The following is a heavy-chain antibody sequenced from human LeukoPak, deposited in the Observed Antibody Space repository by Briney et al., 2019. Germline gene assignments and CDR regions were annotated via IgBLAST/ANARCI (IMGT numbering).Heavy chain of an antibody. CDR3: AKIPDTALVPGY. J-gene: IGHJ4*02. D-gene: IGHD5-18*01. Sequence: GGSLRLSCAASGFTLSSYAMSWVRQAPGKGLEWASAISGSGGSTYYADSVKGRFTISRDKSKNTLYLQMNSLRAEDTAVYYCAKIPDTALVPGYWGQGILVTVSS. CDR1: GFTLSSYA. V-gene: IGHV3-23*01. CDR2: ISGSGGST.